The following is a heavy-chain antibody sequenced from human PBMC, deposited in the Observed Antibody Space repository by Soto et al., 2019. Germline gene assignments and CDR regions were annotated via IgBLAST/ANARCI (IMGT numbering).Heavy chain of an antibody. Sequence: SQTLSLTCAISGDSVSSNSAAWNWIRQSPSRGLEWLGRTYYRSKWYNDYAVSVKSRITINPDTSKNQFSLQLNSVTPEDTAVYYCARSSQNYVVVPAATRDGMDVWGQGTTVTVSS. CDR1: GDSVSSNSAA. J-gene: IGHJ6*02. D-gene: IGHD2-2*01. CDR3: ARSSQNYVVVPAATRDGMDV. CDR2: TYYRSKWYN. V-gene: IGHV6-1*01.